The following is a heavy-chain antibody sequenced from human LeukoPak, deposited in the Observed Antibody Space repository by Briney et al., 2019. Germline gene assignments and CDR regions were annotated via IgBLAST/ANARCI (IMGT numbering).Heavy chain of an antibody. V-gene: IGHV4-4*07. J-gene: IGHJ5*02. CDR3: ARDNSGSYSNWFDP. Sequence: SETLSLTCTVSGGSISNYYWSWIRQPAGKGLEWIGRIYTSGSTNYNPSLKSRVTMSVDTSKNQFSLKLSSVTAADTAVYYCARDNSGSYSNWFDPWGQGTLVTVSS. CDR2: IYTSGST. CDR1: GGSISNYY. D-gene: IGHD1-26*01.